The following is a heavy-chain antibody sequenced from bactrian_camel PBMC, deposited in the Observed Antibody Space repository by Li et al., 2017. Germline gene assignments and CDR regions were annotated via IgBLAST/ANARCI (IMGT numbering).Heavy chain of an antibody. CDR3: AADRYLGDYCSGDFGF. CDR1: GFTFSTVA. V-gene: IGHV3S44*01. D-gene: IGHD2*01. CDR2: IIDDYGTT. Sequence: VQLVESGGGAVQAGGSLRLSCTASGFTFSTVAMNWVRQAPGKEREEIAIIDDYGTTTYADAVKGRFTISKDNAKNTLYLQMNSLKPEDTAMYYCAADRYLGDYCSGDFGFWGQGTQVTVS. J-gene: IGHJ6*01.